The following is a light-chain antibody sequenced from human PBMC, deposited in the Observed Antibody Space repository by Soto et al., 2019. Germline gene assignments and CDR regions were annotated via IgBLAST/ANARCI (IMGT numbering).Light chain of an antibody. J-gene: IGKJ4*01. CDR3: QQSYSTPLVT. CDR2: AAS. CDR1: QSISSY. Sequence: DIQMTQSPSSLSASVGDRVTITCRASQSISSYLNWYQQKPGKAPKLLIYAASSLQSGVPSRFSGSGSGTDLTLTISSLQPEDFATYYCQQSYSTPLVTFGGGTKVEIK. V-gene: IGKV1-39*01.